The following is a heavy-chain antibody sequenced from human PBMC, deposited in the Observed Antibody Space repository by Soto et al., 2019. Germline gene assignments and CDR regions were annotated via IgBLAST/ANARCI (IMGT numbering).Heavy chain of an antibody. D-gene: IGHD3-22*01. J-gene: IGHJ5*02. V-gene: IGHV1-18*01. Sequence: ASVKVSSKASGYTFTSYGSSWVRQAPGQGLEWMGWISAYNGNTNYAQKLQGRVTMTTDTSTSTAYMELRSLRSDDTAVYYCARDGPASLVVVIPKYNWFDPWGQGTLVTVSS. CDR2: ISAYNGNT. CDR3: ARDGPASLVVVIPKYNWFDP. CDR1: GYTFTSYG.